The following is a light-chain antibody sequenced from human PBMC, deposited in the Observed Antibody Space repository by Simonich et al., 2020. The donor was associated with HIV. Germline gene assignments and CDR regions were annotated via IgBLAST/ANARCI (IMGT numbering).Light chain of an antibody. J-gene: IGKJ4*01. CDR3: QQYGSSPT. Sequence: EIVMTQSPATLSVSPGEGATLSCRASQSVSSNLAWYQQKPGQAPGLLIYDASNRATGIPARFSGSGSGTDFTLTISSLEPEDFAVYYCQQYGSSPTFGGGTKVEIK. CDR1: QSVSSN. CDR2: DAS. V-gene: IGKV3D-15*01.